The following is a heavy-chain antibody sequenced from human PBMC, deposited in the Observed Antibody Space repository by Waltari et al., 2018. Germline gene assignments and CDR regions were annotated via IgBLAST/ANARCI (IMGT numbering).Heavy chain of an antibody. CDR2: IYYSGST. CDR1: NVSISSGAYY. CDR3: AKRTQLDGMDV. Sequence: QLHLQESGPELVKPSETLYLTCTVSNVSISSGAYYWGWIRQPAGKGPEWIGYIYYSGSTYNNPSLESRVAISVDTSKHQFFLSLTSVTAADTALYYCAKRTQLDGMDVWGQGTTVTVSS. V-gene: IGHV4-39*01. J-gene: IGHJ6*02. D-gene: IGHD1-1*01.